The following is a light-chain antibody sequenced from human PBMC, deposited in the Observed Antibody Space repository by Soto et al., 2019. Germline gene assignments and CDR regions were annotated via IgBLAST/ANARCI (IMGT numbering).Light chain of an antibody. CDR2: AAS. CDR3: QQANSFPT. J-gene: IGKJ4*01. Sequence: DLQMTQSPSSVSASVGDRVTITCRASQGISSWLVWYQQKPGKAPKLLIYAASSLQSGVPSRFSGSGSGTDFTLTISSLQPEDFATYYCQQANSFPTFGGGTKVEIK. CDR1: QGISSW. V-gene: IGKV1-12*01.